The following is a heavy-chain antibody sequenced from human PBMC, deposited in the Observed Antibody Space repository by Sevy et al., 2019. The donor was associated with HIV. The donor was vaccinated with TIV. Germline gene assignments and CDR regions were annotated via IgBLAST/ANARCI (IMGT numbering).Heavy chain of an antibody. D-gene: IGHD2-2*01. CDR2: IYYSGTT. Sequence: SETLSLTCTVSGGSISSGDYYWTWIRQSPGKGLEWIGYIYYSGTTYYNPSLKSRVTISVDTSKNQFSLRLSSVTAADTAVYYCARYCISTSSHNWFDPWGQGTLVTVSS. CDR3: ARYCISTSSHNWFDP. CDR1: GGSISSGDYY. V-gene: IGHV4-30-4*01. J-gene: IGHJ5*02.